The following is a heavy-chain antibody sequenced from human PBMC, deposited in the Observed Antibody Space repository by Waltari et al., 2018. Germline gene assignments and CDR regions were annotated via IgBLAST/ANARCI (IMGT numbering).Heavy chain of an antibody. Sequence: QVQLQESGPGLVKPSQTLSLTCTVSGGSISSGGYYWSWIRQHPGKGLEWIGYIYYSGSTYYNPALMSRVTISVDTSKNQFALKLGSVTAADTAVYYCAREARYSSSLDACDIWGQGTMVTVSS. CDR3: AREARYSSSLDACDI. V-gene: IGHV4-31*03. J-gene: IGHJ3*02. CDR1: GGSISSGGYY. D-gene: IGHD6-13*01. CDR2: IYYSGST.